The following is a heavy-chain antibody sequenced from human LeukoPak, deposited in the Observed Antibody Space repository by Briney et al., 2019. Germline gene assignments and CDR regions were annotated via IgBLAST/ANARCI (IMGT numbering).Heavy chain of an antibody. CDR3: ARDKRFGDCSGGSCYFHY. D-gene: IGHD2-15*01. CDR2: IYHSGNT. J-gene: IGHJ4*02. Sequence: PSETLSLTCTVSGASIYNNYWGWIRQPPGKGLEWIGSIYHSGNTYYNPSLKSRVTISVDTSKNQFSLKLSSVTAADTAVYYCARDKRFGDCSGGSCYFHYWGQGTLVTVSS. CDR1: GASIYNNY. V-gene: IGHV4-38-2*02.